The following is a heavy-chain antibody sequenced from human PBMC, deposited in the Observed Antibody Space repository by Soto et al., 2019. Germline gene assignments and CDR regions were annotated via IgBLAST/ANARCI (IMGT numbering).Heavy chain of an antibody. J-gene: IGHJ4*02. CDR1: GFTFSSYA. D-gene: IGHD3-22*01. CDR3: GKDTYYHDSSGYYVFDY. CDR2: ISTNGGST. V-gene: IGHV3-64D*06. Sequence: GGSLRLSCSASGFTFSSYAMHWVRQAPGKGLEYVSSISTNGGSTHYADSVKGRFTISRDNSKNTQYLQMSSLRADDTAVYYCGKDTYYHDSSGYYVFDYWGQGTLVTVSS.